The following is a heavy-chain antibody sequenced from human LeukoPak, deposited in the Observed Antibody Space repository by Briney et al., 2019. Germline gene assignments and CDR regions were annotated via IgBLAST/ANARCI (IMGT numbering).Heavy chain of an antibody. Sequence: VGSLRLSCAASGFTFSSYWMNWVRRAPGKGLEWVANIKQDGSETYYVDSVRGRFTISRDNAKNSLYMQMNSLRAEDTAVYYRARDFWSAYRVDYFDYWGQGTLVTVSS. CDR1: GFTFSSYW. D-gene: IGHD3-3*01. V-gene: IGHV3-7*01. J-gene: IGHJ4*02. CDR2: IKQDGSET. CDR3: ARDFWSAYRVDYFDY.